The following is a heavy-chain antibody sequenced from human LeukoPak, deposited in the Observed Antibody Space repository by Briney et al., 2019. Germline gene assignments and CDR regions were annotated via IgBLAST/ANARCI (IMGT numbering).Heavy chain of an antibody. Sequence: GGSMRPSCAASGFTFNSYGMRWVRQAPGKGLEWVAVIWYDGSNKYYADSVKGRFTISRDNPKNSLYLQMNSLRAEDTAVYFWAKRGVVIRVILVGFHKEAYYFESWGQGALVTVSS. J-gene: IGHJ4*02. CDR1: GFTFNSYG. V-gene: IGHV3-33*06. CDR2: IWYDGSNK. CDR3: AKRGVVIRVILVGFHKEAYYFES. D-gene: IGHD3/OR15-3a*01.